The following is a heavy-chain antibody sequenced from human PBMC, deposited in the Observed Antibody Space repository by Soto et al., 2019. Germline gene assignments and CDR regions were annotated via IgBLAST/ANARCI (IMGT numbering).Heavy chain of an antibody. CDR1: GFAFTSSA. CDR2: IVVGSGHT. V-gene: IGHV1-58*01. Sequence: SVKVSCKASGFAFTSSAVQWVRQARGQRLECIGWIVVGSGHTNYAQKYQERVTITRDMSTTTAYMELSSLRSEDTAVYYCAAEVFCSGGSCYSEHYWGQGALVTVSS. D-gene: IGHD2-15*01. J-gene: IGHJ4*02. CDR3: AAEVFCSGGSCYSEHY.